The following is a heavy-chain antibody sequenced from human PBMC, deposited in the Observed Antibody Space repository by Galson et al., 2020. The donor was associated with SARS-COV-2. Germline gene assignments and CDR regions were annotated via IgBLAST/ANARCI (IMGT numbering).Heavy chain of an antibody. CDR3: ARHDYGCLDY. CDR2: IKQDGSEK. D-gene: IGHD4-17*01. V-gene: IGHV3-7*01. CDR1: GFTFSSYW. J-gene: IGHJ4*02. Sequence: GGSLRLSCPASGFTFSSYWMSWVRQAPGKGLEWVANIKQDGSEKYYVDSVKGRFTISRDNAKNSLYLQMNSLRAEDTAVYYCARHDYGCLDYWGQGTLVTVSS.